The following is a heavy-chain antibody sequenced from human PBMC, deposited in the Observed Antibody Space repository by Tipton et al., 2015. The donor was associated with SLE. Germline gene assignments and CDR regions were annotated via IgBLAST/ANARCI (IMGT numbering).Heavy chain of an antibody. J-gene: IGHJ6*02. CDR2: IYPGDSDT. D-gene: IGHD4/OR15-4a*01. CDR3: ARRSTISHYYYGMDV. CDR1: GYSFTSYW. V-gene: IGHV5-51*03. Sequence: QSGPEVKKPGESLKISCKGSGYSFTSYWIGWVRQMPGKGLEWMGIIYPGDSDTRYSPSFQGKVTISADKSISTAYLQWSSLKASDAAMYYCARRSTISHYYYGMDVWGQGTTVTVSS.